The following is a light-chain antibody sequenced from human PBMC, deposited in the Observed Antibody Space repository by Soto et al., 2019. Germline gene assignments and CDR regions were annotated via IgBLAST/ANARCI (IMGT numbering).Light chain of an antibody. V-gene: IGLV1-47*01. J-gene: IGLJ1*01. Sequence: QSALTQPPSASRTPGQRVTISCSRSSSNIGSNYVYWYQQLPGTATKLLIYRNNQRPSGVPDRFSGSKSGTSASLAISGIRSEDEADYYCAAWDDSLSGNYVFATGTGVTGL. CDR2: RNN. CDR3: AAWDDSLSGNYV. CDR1: SSNIGSNY.